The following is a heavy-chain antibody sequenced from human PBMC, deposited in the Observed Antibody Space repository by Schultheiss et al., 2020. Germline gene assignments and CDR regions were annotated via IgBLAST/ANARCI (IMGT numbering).Heavy chain of an antibody. V-gene: IGHV4-61*02. CDR3: AREGGYDYGWFDP. D-gene: IGHD5-12*01. CDR1: GGSISSGSYY. J-gene: IGHJ5*02. CDR2: IYTSGST. Sequence: SQTLSLTCTFSGGSISSGSYYWSWIRQPAGKGLEWIGRIYTSGSTNYNPSLKSRVTISVDTSKNQFSLKLSSVTAADTAVYYCAREGGYDYGWFDPWGQGTLVTVSS.